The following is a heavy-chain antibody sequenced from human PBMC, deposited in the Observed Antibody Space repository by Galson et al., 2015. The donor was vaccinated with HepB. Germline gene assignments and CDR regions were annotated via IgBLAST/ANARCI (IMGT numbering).Heavy chain of an antibody. CDR3: ARQTTLWFGELSVPAYFDL. CDR1: GGSISSDY. CDR2: VYYSGNT. D-gene: IGHD3-10*01. Sequence: ETLSLTCSVSGGSISSDYWSWVRQPPGEGLEWIGSVYYSGNTNYNPSLKSRVTISVDTSKKQFSLRLTSVTAADTAVYYCARQTTLWFGELSVPAYFDLWGRGTLVTVSA. J-gene: IGHJ2*01. V-gene: IGHV4-59*08.